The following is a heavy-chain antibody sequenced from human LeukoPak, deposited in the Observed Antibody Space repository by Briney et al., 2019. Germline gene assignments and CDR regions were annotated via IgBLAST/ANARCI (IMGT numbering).Heavy chain of an antibody. D-gene: IGHD6-13*01. V-gene: IGHV3-11*01. CDR2: ISYNGRTI. Sequence: PGGSLRLSCAASGFTFSDYYMSWIRQAPGKGLEWISYISYNGRTIRYADSVKGRFIISRDNTKKSLYLQINSLRVEDTAVYYCARAAGWLDPWGRGTLVTVPS. CDR1: GFTFSDYY. CDR3: ARAAGWLDP. J-gene: IGHJ5*01.